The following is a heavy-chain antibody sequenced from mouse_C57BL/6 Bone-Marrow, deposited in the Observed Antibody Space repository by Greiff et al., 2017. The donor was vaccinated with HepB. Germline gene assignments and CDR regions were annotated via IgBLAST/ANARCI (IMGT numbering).Heavy chain of an antibody. J-gene: IGHJ2*01. CDR1: GYTFTSYW. Sequence: VQLQQSGAELAKPGASVKLSCKASGYTFTSYWMHWVKQRPGQGLEWIGYINPSSGYTKYNQKFKDKATLTADKSSSTAYMQLRGLTYEDSAVYYCAKRSDGYYGYWGQGTTLTVSS. CDR3: AKRSDGYYGY. V-gene: IGHV1-7*01. D-gene: IGHD2-3*01. CDR2: INPSSGYT.